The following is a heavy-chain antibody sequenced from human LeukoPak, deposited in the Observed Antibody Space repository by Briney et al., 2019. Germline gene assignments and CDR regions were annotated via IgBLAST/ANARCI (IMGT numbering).Heavy chain of an antibody. CDR1: GFTFNNYW. V-gene: IGHV3-74*01. J-gene: IGHJ6*02. CDR3: ARNNGMDV. Sequence: GGPLRLSCTASGFTFNNYWMHWVRQAPGEGLVWVSRINSGGSGTNYADSVKGRFTISRDNAKNTLYLQMNSLRAEGTALYHCARNNGMDVWGQGTTVIVSS. CDR2: INSGGSGT.